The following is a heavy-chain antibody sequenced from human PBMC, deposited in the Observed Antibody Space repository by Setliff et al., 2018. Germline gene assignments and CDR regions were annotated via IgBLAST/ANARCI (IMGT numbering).Heavy chain of an antibody. CDR3: ARERGSYDSSTHYTYYFDY. CDR1: GGTFRNYG. J-gene: IGHJ4*02. D-gene: IGHD3-22*01. Sequence: SVKVSCNASGGTFRNYGISWVRQAPGQGLDWMGGIIPIFGTANYAQKFQGRVTITTDDSTNTAYMELSSLRSEDTAVYFCARERGSYDSSTHYTYYFDYWGQGTLVTVSS. CDR2: IIPIFGTA. V-gene: IGHV1-69*05.